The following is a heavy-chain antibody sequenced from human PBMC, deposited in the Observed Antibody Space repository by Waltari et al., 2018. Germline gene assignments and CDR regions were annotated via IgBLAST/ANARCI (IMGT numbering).Heavy chain of an antibody. CDR3: ARDTYSGYDFGV. V-gene: IGHV4-30-4*01. D-gene: IGHD5-12*01. CDR1: GGSFPSGHYY. CDR2: IHSTGST. Sequence: QVQLQESGPGLVKPSQTLSLTCTVSGGSFPSGHYYWSWIRRPPGGGLEWIGYIHSTGSTYYHPSLKSRVSMSIGTSTNQLSLSLYSVTAADTAVYYCARDTYSGYDFGVWGQGTTVTVSS. J-gene: IGHJ6*02.